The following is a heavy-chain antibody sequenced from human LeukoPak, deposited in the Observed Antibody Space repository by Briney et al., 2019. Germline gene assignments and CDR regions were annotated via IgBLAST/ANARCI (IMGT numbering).Heavy chain of an antibody. CDR2: IKQDGGEK. D-gene: IGHD3-22*01. V-gene: IGHV3-7*01. CDR1: GFTFSSYW. J-gene: IGHJ4*02. Sequence: PGGSLRLSCAASGFTFSSYWMSWVRQAPGKGLEWVANIKQDGGEKYYVDSVKGRFTISRDNAKNSLYLQMNSLRAEDTAVYYCARLAADYYDSSGYYYPVRVYFDYWGQGTLVTVSS. CDR3: ARLAADYYDSSGYYYPVRVYFDY.